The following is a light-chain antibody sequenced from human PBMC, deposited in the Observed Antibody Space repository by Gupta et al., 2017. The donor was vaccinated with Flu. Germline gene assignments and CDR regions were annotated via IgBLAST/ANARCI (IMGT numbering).Light chain of an antibody. V-gene: IGLV2-14*01. CDR1: SSDVGGYNY. Sequence: ITISCTGTSSDVGGYNYVSWYQQHPGKAPKLMIYEVSTRPSGVSNRFSGSKSGNTASLTISGLQAEDEADYYCSSYTSSSTPRVFGGGTKLTVL. CDR2: EVS. CDR3: SSYTSSSTPRV. J-gene: IGLJ3*02.